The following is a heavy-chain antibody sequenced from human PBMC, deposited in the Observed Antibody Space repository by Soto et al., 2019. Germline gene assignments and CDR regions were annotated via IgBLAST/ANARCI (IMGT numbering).Heavy chain of an antibody. J-gene: IGHJ4*02. CDR1: GGAFSGYY. V-gene: IGHV4-34*01. Sequence: SETRSLTCAVYGGAFSGYYWSWIRQPPGKGREWIGEINHSGSTNYNPSLKSRVTISVDTSKNQFSLKLSSVTAADTAVDYGATANLSYYVWGSSRYHFDYWGQGTVVTVSS. D-gene: IGHD3-16*02. CDR2: INHSGST. CDR3: ATANLSYYVWGSSRYHFDY.